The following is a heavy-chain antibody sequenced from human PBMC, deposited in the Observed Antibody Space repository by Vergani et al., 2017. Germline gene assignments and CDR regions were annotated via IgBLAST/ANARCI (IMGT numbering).Heavy chain of an antibody. D-gene: IGHD2-2*02. CDR2: IYHSGST. Sequence: QLQLQESGSGLVKPSQTLSLTCAVSGGSISSGGYSWSWIRQPPGKGLEWIGYIYHSGSTYYNPSLKSRVTISVDRSKSQFSLKLSSVTAADTAVYYCARSWGYCSSTSCYKYYFDYWGQGTLVTVSS. CDR3: ARSWGYCSSTSCYKYYFDY. V-gene: IGHV4-30-2*01. CDR1: GGSISSGGYS. J-gene: IGHJ4*02.